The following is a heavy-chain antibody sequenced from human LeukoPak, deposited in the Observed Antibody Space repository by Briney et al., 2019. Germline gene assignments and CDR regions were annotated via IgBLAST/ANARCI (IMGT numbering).Heavy chain of an antibody. D-gene: IGHD1-1*01. V-gene: IGHV3-23*01. Sequence: GGSLRLSCAASGFTFRNHGMSWVRQAPGKGLEWVSSVTTSGYNTYYADSVKGRFTISRDNSKNTLYLQMNSLRAEDTAVYYCAKDTTGTHFDYWGQGTLVTVSS. CDR2: VTTSGYNT. J-gene: IGHJ4*02. CDR3: AKDTTGTHFDY. CDR1: GFTFRNHG.